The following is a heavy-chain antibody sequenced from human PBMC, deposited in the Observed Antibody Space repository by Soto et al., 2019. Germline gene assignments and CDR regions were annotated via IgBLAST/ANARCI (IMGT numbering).Heavy chain of an antibody. CDR1: GFSLSTSGVG. CDR2: IYWDDDK. CDR3: AHSGSPDVAATYNYYYYGMDV. D-gene: IGHD2-15*01. Sequence: QITLKESGPTLVKPTQTLTLTCTFSGFSLSTSGVGVGWIRQPPGKALEWLALIYWDDDKRYSPSLKSRLTIPKDTSKNQVVLTMTNMDPVDTATYYCAHSGSPDVAATYNYYYYGMDVWGQGTTVTVSS. V-gene: IGHV2-5*02. J-gene: IGHJ6*02.